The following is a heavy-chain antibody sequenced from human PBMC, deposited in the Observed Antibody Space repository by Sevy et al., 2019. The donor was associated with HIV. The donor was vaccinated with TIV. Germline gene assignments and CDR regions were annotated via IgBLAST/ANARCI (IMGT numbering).Heavy chain of an antibody. Sequence: GESLKISCAASGFTFSSYAMSWVRQAPGKGLEWVSAISGSGGSTYYADSVKGRFTISRDNSKSTQYLQMNSLRAEDRAVYYCAKDVSGSYSDYWGQGTLVTVSS. CDR1: GFTFSSYA. V-gene: IGHV3-23*01. D-gene: IGHD1-26*01. CDR3: AKDVSGSYSDY. J-gene: IGHJ4*02. CDR2: ISGSGGST.